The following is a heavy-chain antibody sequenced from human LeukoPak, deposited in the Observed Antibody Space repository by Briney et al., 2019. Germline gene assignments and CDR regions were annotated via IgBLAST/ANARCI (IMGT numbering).Heavy chain of an antibody. CDR2: FDPEDGET. CDR3: ATLNYGDPPVDY. V-gene: IGHV1-24*01. CDR1: GYTLTELS. J-gene: IGHJ4*02. Sequence: GASVKVSCKVSGYTLTELSMHWVRQAPGKGLEWMGGFDPEDGETIYAQKFQGRVTVTEDTSTDTAYMELSSLRSEDTAVYYCATLNYGDPPVDYWGQGTLVTVSS. D-gene: IGHD4-17*01.